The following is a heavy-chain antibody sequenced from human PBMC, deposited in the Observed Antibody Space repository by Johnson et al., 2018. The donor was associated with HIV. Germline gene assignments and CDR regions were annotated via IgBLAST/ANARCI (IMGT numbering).Heavy chain of an antibody. V-gene: IGHV3-30*02. Sequence: QVQLVESGGGLVKPGGSLRLSCAASGFNFRDYYMNWIRQAPGKGLEWVAFIRYDGSNKYYADSVKGRFTISRDNSKNTLYLQMNSLRAEDTAVYYCAKDPPLFGEDAFDIWGQGTMVTVSS. CDR3: AKDPPLFGEDAFDI. J-gene: IGHJ3*02. D-gene: IGHD3-10*02. CDR1: GFNFRDYY. CDR2: IRYDGSNK.